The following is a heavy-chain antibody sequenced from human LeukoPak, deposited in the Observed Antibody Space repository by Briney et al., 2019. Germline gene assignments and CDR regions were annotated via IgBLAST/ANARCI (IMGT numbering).Heavy chain of an antibody. J-gene: IGHJ4*02. CDR3: VGIVVITTSIDY. D-gene: IGHD3-22*01. CDR1: GGSISSSSYY. Sequence: SETLSLTCTVSGGSISSSSYYWGWIRQPPGKGLEWIGSIYYSGSTYYNPSLKSRVTISVDTSKNQSSLKLSSVTAADTAVYYCVGIVVITTSIDYWGQGTLVTVSS. CDR2: IYYSGST. V-gene: IGHV4-39*01.